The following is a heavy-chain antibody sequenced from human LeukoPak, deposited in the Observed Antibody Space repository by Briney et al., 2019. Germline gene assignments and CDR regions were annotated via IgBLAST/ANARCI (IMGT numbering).Heavy chain of an antibody. J-gene: IGHJ6*02. Sequence: ASVKVSCKASGYTFTSYYMHWVRQAPGQGLEWMGIINPSGGSTSYAQKFQGRVTMTRDTSTSTVYMELSSLRSEDTAVYYCARGGVAVARYYYYGMDVWGQGTTVTVSS. CDR1: GYTFTSYY. CDR3: ARGGVAVARYYYYGMDV. CDR2: INPSGGST. D-gene: IGHD6-19*01. V-gene: IGHV1-46*01.